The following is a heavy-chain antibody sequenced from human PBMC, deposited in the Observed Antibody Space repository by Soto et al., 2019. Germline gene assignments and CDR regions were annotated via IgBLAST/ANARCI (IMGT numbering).Heavy chain of an antibody. Sequence: ASVKVSCKASGGTFGSYAISWVRQAPGQGLEWMGGIIPIFGTANYAQKFQGRVTITADESTSTAYMELSSLRSEDTAVYYCAREPYCSGGSCYATFDYWGQGTLVTVSS. CDR2: IIPIFGTA. J-gene: IGHJ4*02. V-gene: IGHV1-69*13. D-gene: IGHD2-15*01. CDR1: GGTFGSYA. CDR3: AREPYCSGGSCYATFDY.